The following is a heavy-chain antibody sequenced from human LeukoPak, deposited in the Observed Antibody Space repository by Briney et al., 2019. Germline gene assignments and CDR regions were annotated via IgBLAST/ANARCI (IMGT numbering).Heavy chain of an antibody. Sequence: SETLSLTCTVSGGSISSSSYYWGWIRQPPGKGLEWIGSIYYSGSTYYNPSLKSRVTISVDTSKNQFSLKLSSVTAADTAVYYCARGVLRYFDWLFNAFDIWGQGTMVTVSS. D-gene: IGHD3-9*01. V-gene: IGHV4-39*01. CDR1: GGSISSSSYY. J-gene: IGHJ3*02. CDR3: ARGVLRYFDWLFNAFDI. CDR2: IYYSGST.